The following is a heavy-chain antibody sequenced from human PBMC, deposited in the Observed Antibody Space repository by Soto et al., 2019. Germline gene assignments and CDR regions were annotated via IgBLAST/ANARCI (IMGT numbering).Heavy chain of an antibody. V-gene: IGHV4-61*01. J-gene: IGHJ4*02. Sequence: PSETLSLTCTVSGGSISSSSYYWSWIRQPPGKGLEWIGYIYYSGITDYNPSLKSRATISVDTSKSQFSLKLSSVTAADTAVYYCARGGGVYYFDYWGQGTLVTVSS. CDR2: IYYSGIT. CDR3: ARGGGVYYFDY. CDR1: GGSISSSSYY. D-gene: IGHD2-8*02.